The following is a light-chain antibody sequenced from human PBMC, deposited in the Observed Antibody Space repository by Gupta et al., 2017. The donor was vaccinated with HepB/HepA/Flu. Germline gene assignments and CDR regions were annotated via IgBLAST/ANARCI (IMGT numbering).Light chain of an antibody. J-gene: IGKJ1*01. CDR2: DAS. CDR1: QSVGTN. Sequence: EILVTQAPASLSVSPGERVTLSCTASQSVGTNFAWFQQRTGQAPRLLIYDASSRATGIPDRFSEGGSETEFGLTISRRQSEDSAVYYCRQENNCPDTFGQGTTVEIK. CDR3: RQENNCPDT. V-gene: IGKV3D-15*01.